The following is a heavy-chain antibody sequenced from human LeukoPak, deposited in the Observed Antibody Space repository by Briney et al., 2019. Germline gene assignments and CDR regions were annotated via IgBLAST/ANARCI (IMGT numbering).Heavy chain of an antibody. CDR3: ARDAYYDILTGYRSSFDY. CDR1: GYTFTGYY. J-gene: IGHJ4*02. CDR2: INPNSGGT. Sequence: ASVKVSCKASGYTFTGYYMHWVRQAPGQGLEWMGWINPNSGGTNYAQKFQGRVTMTRDTSISTAYMELSRLRSDDTAVYYCARDAYYDILTGYRSSFDYWGQGTLVTVSS. V-gene: IGHV1-2*02. D-gene: IGHD3-9*01.